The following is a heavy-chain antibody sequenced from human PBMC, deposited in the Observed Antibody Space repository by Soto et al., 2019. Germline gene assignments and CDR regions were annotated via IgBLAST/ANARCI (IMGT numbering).Heavy chain of an antibody. V-gene: IGHV3-11*01. CDR3: ARAGRVGLAYYFDF. CDR2: ITGSGTTI. Sequence: GGSLRLSCAASGFTFSDYYMSWIRQAPGKGLEWVSYITGSGTTIYYADSVKGRFTISRDNAKNSLYLQMNSLRAEDTAMYYCARAGRVGLAYYFDFWGHGTLVTVSS. J-gene: IGHJ4*01. D-gene: IGHD3-10*01. CDR1: GFTFSDYY.